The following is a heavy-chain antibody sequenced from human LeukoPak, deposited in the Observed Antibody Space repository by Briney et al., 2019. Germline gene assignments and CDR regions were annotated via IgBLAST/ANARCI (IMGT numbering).Heavy chain of an antibody. J-gene: IGHJ5*02. Sequence: SETLSLTCTVSGGSIRSYYWSWIRQPPGKGLEWIGYIYYSGSTNYNPSLKSRVTISIDTSKNQFSLKLTSVTAADTAVYYCARDDYNWFDPWGQGTLVTVSS. CDR3: ARDDYNWFDP. CDR1: GGSIRSYY. CDR2: IYYSGST. V-gene: IGHV4-59*01.